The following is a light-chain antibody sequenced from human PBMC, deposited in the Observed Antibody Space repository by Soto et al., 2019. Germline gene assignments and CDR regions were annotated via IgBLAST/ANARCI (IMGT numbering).Light chain of an antibody. CDR2: ENA. V-gene: IGLV1-51*02. CDR1: NSNIGNSY. CDR3: GTWDSGLSGFV. J-gene: IGLJ1*01. Sequence: QSVLTQPPSGSAAPGQKVTISCSGSNSNIGNSYVYWYQQFPGAAPKLLMYENAKRASGIPDRFSGSKSGAAATLAITGIQTGDEADYYCGTWDSGLSGFVFGTGTKVTV.